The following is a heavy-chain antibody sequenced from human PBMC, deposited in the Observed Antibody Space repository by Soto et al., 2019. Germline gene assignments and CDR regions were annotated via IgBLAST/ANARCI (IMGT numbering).Heavy chain of an antibody. D-gene: IGHD6-19*01. CDR3: AYSTGWYRLDV. Sequence: QVHLQESGPGLVKPSGTLSLTCAVSGGSISTPYWWTWVRQPPGKELGWIGDVYHSGGNNYNPSLMSRVTISLDKSKNQFSLKMMSVTAADTAIYYCAYSTGWYRLDVWGQGTMVIVSS. CDR1: GGSISTPYW. CDR2: VYHSGGN. J-gene: IGHJ3*01. V-gene: IGHV4-4*02.